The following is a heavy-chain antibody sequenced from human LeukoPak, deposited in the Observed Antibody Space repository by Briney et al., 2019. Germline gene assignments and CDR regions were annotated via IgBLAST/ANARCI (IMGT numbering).Heavy chain of an antibody. Sequence: PGGSLRLSCAASGFTFSTYWMSWVRQAPGKGLEWVANIKQDGSAKYYVASAKGRFTISRDNAKNSLYLQMNSLRADDTALYYCARGPGDAPNYWGQGTLVTVSS. D-gene: IGHD2-21*02. CDR2: IKQDGSAK. V-gene: IGHV3-7*05. CDR1: GFTFSTYW. J-gene: IGHJ4*02. CDR3: ARGPGDAPNY.